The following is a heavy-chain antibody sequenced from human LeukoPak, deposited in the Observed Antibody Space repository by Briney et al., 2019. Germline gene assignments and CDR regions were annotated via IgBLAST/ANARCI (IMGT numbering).Heavy chain of an antibody. J-gene: IGHJ4*02. D-gene: IGHD2-2*01. Sequence: SETLSFTCTVSGGSISSHYWSWIRQPPGKGLEWIGYIYYSGSTNYNPSLKSRVTISVDTSKNQFSLKLSSVTAADTAVYYCARVYCSSTSCYLDYWGQGTLVTVSS. CDR2: IYYSGST. V-gene: IGHV4-59*11. CDR1: GGSISSHY. CDR3: ARVYCSSTSCYLDY.